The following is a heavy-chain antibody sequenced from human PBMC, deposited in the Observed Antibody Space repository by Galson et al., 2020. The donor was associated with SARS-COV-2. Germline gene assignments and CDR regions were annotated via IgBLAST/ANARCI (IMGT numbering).Heavy chain of an antibody. CDR3: TTVRFR. CDR2: IKSKADSGTT. V-gene: IGHV3-15*07. CDR1: AFTFSNAW. J-gene: IGHJ4*02. Sequence: GESLKISCTASAFTFSNAWMDWVRQAPGKGLEWVGRIKSKADSGTTDYAAHVKGRFTISRDDTKNTLYLQMNSLKTEDTAVYYCTTVRFRWGQGTLVTVSS.